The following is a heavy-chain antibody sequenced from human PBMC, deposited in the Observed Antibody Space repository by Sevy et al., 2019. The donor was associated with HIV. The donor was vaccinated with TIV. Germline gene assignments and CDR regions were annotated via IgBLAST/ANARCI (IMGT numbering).Heavy chain of an antibody. D-gene: IGHD6-25*01. V-gene: IGHV4-61*01. Sequence: SETLSLTCSVSGGSVSSGSHYWSWIRQPPGKGLEWISYIHYGGSTNFNPSLESRVTMSVDTSKNQFSLKLSSVTAADTAIYYCEREGGLAAPGAFDNWGQGTLVTVSS. CDR1: GGSVSSGSHY. CDR2: IHYGGST. J-gene: IGHJ4*02. CDR3: EREGGLAAPGAFDN.